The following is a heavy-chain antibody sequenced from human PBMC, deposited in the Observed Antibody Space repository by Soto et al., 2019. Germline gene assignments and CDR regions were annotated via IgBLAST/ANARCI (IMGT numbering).Heavy chain of an antibody. V-gene: IGHV1-69*06. CDR3: ARVGYYDSSGYGAFDI. CDR1: GRTFISYG. Sequence: SVNVSCKASGRTFISYGISWVRQAPGQGLEWMGGIIPIFGTANYAQKFQGRVTITADKSTSTAYMELSSLRSEDTAVYYCARVGYYDSSGYGAFDIWGQGTMVTVSS. J-gene: IGHJ3*02. CDR2: IIPIFGTA. D-gene: IGHD3-22*01.